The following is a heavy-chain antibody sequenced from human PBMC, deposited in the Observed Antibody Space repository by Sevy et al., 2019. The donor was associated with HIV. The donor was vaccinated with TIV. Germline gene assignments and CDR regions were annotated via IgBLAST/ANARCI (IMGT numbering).Heavy chain of an antibody. CDR3: ASQRITMIRGVIGLDY. CDR1: GFTFSSYG. Sequence: GGSLRLSCAASGFTFSSYGMHWVRQAPGKGLEWVAVISYDGSNKYYADSVKGRFTISRDNSKNTLCLQMNSLRAEDTAVYYCASQRITMIRGVIGLDYWGHGTLVTVSS. V-gene: IGHV3-30*03. J-gene: IGHJ4*01. D-gene: IGHD3-10*01. CDR2: ISYDGSNK.